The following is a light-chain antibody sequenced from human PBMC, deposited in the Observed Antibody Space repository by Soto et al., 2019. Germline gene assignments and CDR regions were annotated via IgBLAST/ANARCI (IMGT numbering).Light chain of an antibody. CDR3: FSYTSSGTYV. J-gene: IGLJ1*01. V-gene: IGLV2-14*01. Sequence: QSALTQPASVSGSPGQSITISCAGTSSDVGGYNYVSWYQQHPGKAPKLIIFEVSNRPSGVSNRFSASKSVNTASLTISGLQAEDETDYYCFSYTSSGTYVFGTG. CDR2: EVS. CDR1: SSDVGGYNY.